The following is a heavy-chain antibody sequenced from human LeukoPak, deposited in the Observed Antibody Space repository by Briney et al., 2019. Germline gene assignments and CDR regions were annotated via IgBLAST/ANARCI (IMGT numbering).Heavy chain of an antibody. V-gene: IGHV1-69*13. Sequence: SVKVSCKASRDTFTRCAFSWVRQAPGQGLEWMGGIIPVDGTANFAQKFQGRVTITADQSTSTAYMELSSLRSEDTAIYYCARDPGAPVRAFDIWGQGTLVTVSS. CDR2: IIPVDGTA. D-gene: IGHD3-10*01. J-gene: IGHJ3*02. CDR1: RDTFTRCA. CDR3: ARDPGAPVRAFDI.